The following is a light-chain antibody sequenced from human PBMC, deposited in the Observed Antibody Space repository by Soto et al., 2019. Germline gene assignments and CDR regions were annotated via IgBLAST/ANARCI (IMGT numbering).Light chain of an antibody. J-gene: IGKJ2*02. V-gene: IGKV4-1*01. CDR2: WAS. Sequence: DIVMTQSTDSLAVSLSEKATINCKSSQSGLYSSNNKNGLAWFQQKPGQPPKLPIYWASTWGSGVSDRFSGSRSGTDFTLAMCSLQAEDVAVYYCQQYYSTPRTFGQGTKLEIK. CDR3: QQYYSTPRT. CDR1: QSGLYSSNNKNG.